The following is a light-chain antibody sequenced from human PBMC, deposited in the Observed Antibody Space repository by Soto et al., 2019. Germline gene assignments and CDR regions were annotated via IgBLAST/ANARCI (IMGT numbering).Light chain of an antibody. CDR3: SSYADTNNLV. V-gene: IGLV2-8*01. CDR1: SSDVGGYDY. J-gene: IGLJ2*01. CDR2: YVT. Sequence: QSVLTQPPSASGSPGQSGTISCTGTSSDVGGYDYVSWYQQHPGKAPKLMIYYVTKRPSGVPDRFSGSKSGNTASLTVSGLQAEDEGDYYCSSYADTNNLVFGGGAKVTVL.